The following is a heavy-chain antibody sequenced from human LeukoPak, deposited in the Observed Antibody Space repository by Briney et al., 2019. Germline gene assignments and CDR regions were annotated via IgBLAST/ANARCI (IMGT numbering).Heavy chain of an antibody. CDR2: ISGYKGNT. D-gene: IGHD3-22*01. Sequence: GASVKVSCKASGYTFTSYGISWVRQAPGQGLEWMGWISGYKGNTNYAQKFQGRVTMTTDTSTSTAYMGLKSLRSDDTAVYYCARGYYDSGGYYYYYYGMDVWGQGTTVTVSS. CDR1: GYTFTSYG. V-gene: IGHV1-18*01. J-gene: IGHJ6*02. CDR3: ARGYYDSGGYYYYYYGMDV.